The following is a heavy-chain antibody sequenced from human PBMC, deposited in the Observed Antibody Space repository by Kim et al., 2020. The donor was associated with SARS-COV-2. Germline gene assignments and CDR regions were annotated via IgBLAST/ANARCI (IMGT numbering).Heavy chain of an antibody. J-gene: IGHJ4*02. CDR3: ARGHPLDY. CDR1: GGSIRSGGKF. CDR2: ISYSGNS. Sequence: SETLSLTCSVSGGSIRSGGKFWTWIRQHPAKGLEWIGYISYSGNSHYSPSLRSRVSISLQTSENQFSLELASVTAADTAVYYCARGHPLDYWGQGIRVTV. V-gene: IGHV4-31*03.